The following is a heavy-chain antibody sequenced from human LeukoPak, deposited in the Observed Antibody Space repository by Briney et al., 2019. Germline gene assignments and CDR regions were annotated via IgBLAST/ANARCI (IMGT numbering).Heavy chain of an antibody. D-gene: IGHD3-10*01. J-gene: IGHJ6*03. Sequence: PGGSLRLSCAASGFTFSSYSMNWVRQAPGKGLEWVSSISSSSTYIYYADSVKGRFTISRDNAKNSLYLQMNSLRAEDTAVYYCARILTFRGVITITYMDVWGKGTTVTISS. CDR2: ISSSSTYI. CDR1: GFTFSSYS. V-gene: IGHV3-21*01. CDR3: ARILTFRGVITITYMDV.